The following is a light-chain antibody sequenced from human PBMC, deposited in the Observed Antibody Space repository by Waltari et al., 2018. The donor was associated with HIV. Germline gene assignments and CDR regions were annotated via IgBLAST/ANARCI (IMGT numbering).Light chain of an antibody. Sequence: DIVMTQTPLSLSVTPGQPASISCKSRQSLLHSDGTTYLYWFLQKPGQPPHLLIYEVSNRFSGVPERFSGSGSETDLTMNISSVEAEEVRVYYCMQSIHLNTFGQGTKLELK. CDR2: EVS. CDR3: MQSIHLNT. V-gene: IGKV2D-29*01. J-gene: IGKJ2*01. CDR1: QSLLHSDGTTY.